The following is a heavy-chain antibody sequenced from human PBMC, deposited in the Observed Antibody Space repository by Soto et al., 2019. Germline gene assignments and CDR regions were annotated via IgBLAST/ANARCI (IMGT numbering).Heavy chain of an antibody. D-gene: IGHD3-9*01. CDR2: IYYRGNT. V-gene: IGHV4-39*01. CDR1: GDSINSDNYY. CDR3: AILEGLATISDYFDY. J-gene: IGHJ4*02. Sequence: QLQLQESGPGLVKPSETLSLTCSVSGDSINSDNYYWGWIRQPPGKGLEWIGSIYYRGNTYYNPSLKTRVTISLDKSKSQFSLKLNSVTAADSAVYLCAILEGLATISDYFDYWGQGTLVTVSS.